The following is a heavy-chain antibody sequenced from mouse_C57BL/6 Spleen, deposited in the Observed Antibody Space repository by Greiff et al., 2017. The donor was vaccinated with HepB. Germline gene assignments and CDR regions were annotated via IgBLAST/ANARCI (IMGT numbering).Heavy chain of an antibody. J-gene: IGHJ3*01. CDR3: ARSLLRSFAY. CDR2: INPSTGGT. CDR1: GYSFTGYY. D-gene: IGHD1-2*01. V-gene: IGHV1-42*01. Sequence: EVKLVESGPELVKPGASVKISCKASGYSFTGYYMNWVKQSPEKSLEWIGEINPSTGGTTYNQKFKAKATLTVDKSSSTAYMQLKSLTSEDSAVYYCARSLLRSFAYWGQGTLVTVSA.